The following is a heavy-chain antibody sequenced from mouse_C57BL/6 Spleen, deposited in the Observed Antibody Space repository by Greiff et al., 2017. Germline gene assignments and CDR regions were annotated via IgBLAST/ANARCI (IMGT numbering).Heavy chain of an antibody. J-gene: IGHJ4*01. CDR1: GYSITSGYY. Sequence: EVHLVESGPGLVKPSQSLSLTCSVTGYSITSGYYWNWIRQFPGNKLEWMGFLSYDGSTNYNPSLKNRNSITRDTSKNQFFLKLNSVTTEDTATYYCARNYYGSSYVGYAMDYWGQGTSVTVSS. CDR3: ARNYYGSSYVGYAMDY. V-gene: IGHV3-6*01. CDR2: LSYDGST. D-gene: IGHD1-1*01.